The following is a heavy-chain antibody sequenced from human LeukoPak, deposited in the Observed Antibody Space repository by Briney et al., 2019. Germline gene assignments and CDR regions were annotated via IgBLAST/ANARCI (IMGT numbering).Heavy chain of an antibody. V-gene: IGHV3-48*03. J-gene: IGHJ4*02. Sequence: GGSLRLSCAASGFTFSSYEMNRVRQAPGKGLEWVSYINSVGSAIYYADSVKGRFTISRDNAKNSLYLQMNSLRAEDTAVYYCARARAFSSGGYFDSWGQGTLVTVSS. D-gene: IGHD6-19*01. CDR2: INSVGSAI. CDR1: GFTFSSYE. CDR3: ARARAFSSGGYFDS.